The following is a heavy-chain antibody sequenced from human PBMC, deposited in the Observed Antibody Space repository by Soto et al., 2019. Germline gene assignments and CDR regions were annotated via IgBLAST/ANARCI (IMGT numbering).Heavy chain of an antibody. CDR1: GYSFTSYW. J-gene: IGHJ4*02. V-gene: IGHV5-10-1*01. Sequence: GESLKISCKTSGYSFTSYWITWARQKPGKGLEWMGRIDPSDSQTYYSPSFRGHVTISVTKSITTVFLQWSSLRASDTAMYYCARQIYDSDTGPNFQYYFDSWGQGTPVTVSS. D-gene: IGHD3-22*01. CDR3: ARQIYDSDTGPNFQYYFDS. CDR2: IDPSDSQT.